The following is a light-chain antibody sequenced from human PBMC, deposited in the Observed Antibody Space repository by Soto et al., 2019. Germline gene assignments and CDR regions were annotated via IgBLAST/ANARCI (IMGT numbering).Light chain of an antibody. J-gene: IGKJ1*01. V-gene: IGKV3-11*01. CDR1: QNVSTF. CDR2: GAS. Sequence: EVVLTQSPATLSLSPGERATLSCRASQNVSTFLDWYQQKPGQAPRLLIYGASNRVNGIPARFSGSECVTDFTVTIGGLEPGDFAVYYCRQHSHWPPWTFGQGTRVEIQ. CDR3: RQHSHWPPWT.